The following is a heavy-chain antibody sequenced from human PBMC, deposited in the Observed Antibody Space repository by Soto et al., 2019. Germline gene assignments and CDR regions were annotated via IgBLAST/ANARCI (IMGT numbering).Heavy chain of an antibody. V-gene: IGHV1-8*02. CDR3: ARGGSVEYSSSSDAFDI. CDR1: GYTFTGYY. J-gene: IGHJ3*02. CDR2: MNPNSGNT. D-gene: IGHD6-6*01. Sequence: ASVKVSCKASGYTFTGYYMHWVRQAPGQGLEWMGWMNPNSGNTGYAQKFQGRVTMTRNTSISTAYMELSSLRSEDTAVYYCARGGSVEYSSSSDAFDIWGQGTMVTVSS.